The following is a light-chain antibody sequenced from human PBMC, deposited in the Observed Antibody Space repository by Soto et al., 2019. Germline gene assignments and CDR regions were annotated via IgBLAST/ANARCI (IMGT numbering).Light chain of an antibody. CDR3: QQYYSTPRT. J-gene: IGKJ1*01. V-gene: IGKV4-1*01. CDR2: WAS. Sequence: DFVMTQSPDSLAVSLGERATINCKSSQSVLHRSSNKNYLAWYQQKPGQAPKLLLYWASTRESGVPDRISGSGSGTDFTLTISSLQAEDVAVYYCQQYYSTPRTFGQGTKVEIK. CDR1: QSVLHRSSNKNY.